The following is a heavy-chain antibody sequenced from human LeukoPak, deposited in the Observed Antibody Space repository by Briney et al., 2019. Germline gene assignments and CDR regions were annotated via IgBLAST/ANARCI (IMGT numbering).Heavy chain of an antibody. CDR3: ARVKQESVTMIVVVLWGYGMDV. CDR2: INKDGGEK. J-gene: IGHJ6*02. D-gene: IGHD3-22*01. CDR1: GFTFSSYW. Sequence: GGSLRLSCAASGFTFSSYWMSWVRQAPGKGLEWVANINKDGGEKYYVDSVKGRFTISRDNAKNSLYLQMNSLRADDTAVYYCARVKQESVTMIVVVLWGYGMDVWGQGTTVTVSS. V-gene: IGHV3-7*03.